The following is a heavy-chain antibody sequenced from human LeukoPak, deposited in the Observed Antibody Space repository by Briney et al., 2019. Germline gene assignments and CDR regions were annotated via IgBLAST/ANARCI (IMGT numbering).Heavy chain of an antibody. CDR1: GYTFTNYA. Sequence: ASVKVSCKASGYTFTNYAMHWVRQAPGQRLEWMGWINAGNGNTKYSQKVQGRVTITRDTSASTAYMELRSLRSEDTAVYYCARDLAAAGPFDIWGQGTMVTVSS. CDR2: INAGNGNT. J-gene: IGHJ3*02. V-gene: IGHV1-3*01. D-gene: IGHD6-13*01. CDR3: ARDLAAAGPFDI.